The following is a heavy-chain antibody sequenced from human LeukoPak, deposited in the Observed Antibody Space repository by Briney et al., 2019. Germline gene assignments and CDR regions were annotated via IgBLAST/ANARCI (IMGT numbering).Heavy chain of an antibody. J-gene: IGHJ4*02. Sequence: GASVQVSCKASGGTFSSYAISWVRQAPGQGLEWMGRIIPIFGTANYAQKFQGRVTITTDESTSTAYMELSSLRSEDTAVYYCARDRYDSSGYYPMPGHYWGQGTLVTVSS. V-gene: IGHV1-69*05. CDR2: IIPIFGTA. CDR3: ARDRYDSSGYYPMPGHY. D-gene: IGHD3-22*01. CDR1: GGTFSSYA.